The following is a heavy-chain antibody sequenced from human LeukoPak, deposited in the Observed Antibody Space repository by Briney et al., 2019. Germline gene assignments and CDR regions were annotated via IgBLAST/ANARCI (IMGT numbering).Heavy chain of an antibody. D-gene: IGHD2-2*01. Sequence: ASVKVSCKASGYNFKNYGINWVRQAPGQGLEWMGWISAYNGNTNYAQKLQGRVTMTTDTSTSTAYMELRSLRSDDTAVYYCARDAAIVVVPAAMPELGRTDYWGQGTLVTVSS. CDR2: ISAYNGNT. V-gene: IGHV1-18*01. J-gene: IGHJ4*02. CDR1: GYNFKNYG. CDR3: ARDAAIVVVPAAMPELGRTDY.